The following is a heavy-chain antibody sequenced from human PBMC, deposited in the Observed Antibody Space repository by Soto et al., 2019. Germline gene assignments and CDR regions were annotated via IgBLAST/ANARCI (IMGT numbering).Heavy chain of an antibody. CDR2: IYYSGST. D-gene: IGHD2-15*01. Sequence: SETLSLTCTVSGGSISSYYWSWIRQPPGKGLEWIGYIYYSGSTNYNPSLKSRVTISVDTSKNQFSLKLSSVTAADTAVYYCARVARRCSGGSCYRNWFDPWGQGTLVTVSS. V-gene: IGHV4-59*01. CDR1: GGSISSYY. J-gene: IGHJ5*02. CDR3: ARVARRCSGGSCYRNWFDP.